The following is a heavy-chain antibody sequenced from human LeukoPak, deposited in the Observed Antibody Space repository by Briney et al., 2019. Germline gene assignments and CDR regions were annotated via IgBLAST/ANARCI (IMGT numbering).Heavy chain of an antibody. CDR1: GYTFTSYW. D-gene: IGHD3-10*01. V-gene: IGHV5-51*01. J-gene: IGHJ4*02. CDR2: IYPGNSDT. Sequence: GESLKISCKGSGYTFTSYWIVWVRQMPGKGLEWMGIIYPGNSDTRYSPSFQGQVTISADKSISTAYLQWSSLKASDTAMYYCASLYGSPLPYYWGQGTLVTVSS. CDR3: ASLYGSPLPYY.